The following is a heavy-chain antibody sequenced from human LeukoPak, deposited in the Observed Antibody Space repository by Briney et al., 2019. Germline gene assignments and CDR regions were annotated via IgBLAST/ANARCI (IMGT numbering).Heavy chain of an antibody. CDR2: ISGSGGST. J-gene: IGHJ5*02. CDR3: AKAYGYCSSTSCYTEGHWFDP. CDR1: EFIGDYY. D-gene: IGHD2-2*01. V-gene: IGHV3-23*01. Sequence: PGRSLRLSCAASEFIGDYYMNWVRQAPGKGLEWVSAISGSGGSTYYADSVKGRFTISRDNSKNTLYLQMNSLRAEDTAVYYWAKAYGYCSSTSCYTEGHWFDPWGQGTLVTVSS.